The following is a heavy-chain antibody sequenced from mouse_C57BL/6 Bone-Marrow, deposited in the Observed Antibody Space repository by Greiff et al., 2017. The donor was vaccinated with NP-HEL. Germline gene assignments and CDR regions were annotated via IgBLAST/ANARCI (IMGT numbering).Heavy chain of an antibody. J-gene: IGHJ2*01. CDR1: GFTFSDYY. CDR3: ARENWDYFDY. V-gene: IGHV5-16*01. CDR2: INYDGSST. Sequence: EVQVVESEGGLVQPGSSMKLSCTASGFTFSDYYMAWVRQVPEKGLEWVANINYDGSSTYYLDSLKSRFIISRDNAKNILYLQMSSLKSEDTATYYCARENWDYFDYWGKGTTLTVSS. D-gene: IGHD4-1*01.